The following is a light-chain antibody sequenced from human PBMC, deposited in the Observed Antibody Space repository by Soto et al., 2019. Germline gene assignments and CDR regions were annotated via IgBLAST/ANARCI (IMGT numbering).Light chain of an antibody. CDR1: QGVTTN. V-gene: IGKV3-15*01. J-gene: IGKJ5*01. CDR3: QQYNNWPFS. CDR2: DVS. Sequence: MTPSPGTLSVSPGERAPLSCRAAQGVTTNFAWYQQKSGQSPRLLIYDVSNRATGVPARFSGSGSETDFTLTISGLRSEDSAVYFCQQYNNWPFSFGQGTRLEIK.